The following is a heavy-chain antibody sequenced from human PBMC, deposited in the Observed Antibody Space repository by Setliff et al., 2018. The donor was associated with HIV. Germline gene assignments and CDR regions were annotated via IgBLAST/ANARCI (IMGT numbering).Heavy chain of an antibody. D-gene: IGHD6-6*01. Sequence: SETLSLTCTVSGGSISSSIYYWGWIRQPPGKGLEWIGFIYYSGSTYYYGGSTYYNPSLKSRVTISVDTSKYQFSLKLSSVTAADTAVYYCARHDTEYSSYPIDYWGQGNLVTVSS. J-gene: IGHJ4*02. CDR3: ARHDTEYSSYPIDY. CDR2: IYYSGSTYYYGGST. V-gene: IGHV4-39*01. CDR1: GGSISSSIYY.